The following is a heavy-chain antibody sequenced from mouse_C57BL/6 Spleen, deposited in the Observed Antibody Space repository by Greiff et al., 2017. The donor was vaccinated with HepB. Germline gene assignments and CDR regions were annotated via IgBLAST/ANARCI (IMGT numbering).Heavy chain of an antibody. V-gene: IGHV1-22*01. CDR3: ARGLLRSYYDYGGFDY. CDR2: INPNNGGT. Sequence: EVQLQQSGPELVKPGASVKMSCKASGYTFTDYNMHWVKQSHGKSLEWIGYINPNNGGTSYNQKFKGKATLTVNKSSSTTYMELRSLTSEESAVYYSARGLLRSYYDYGGFDYWGQGTTLTVSS. CDR1: GYTFTDYN. J-gene: IGHJ2*01. D-gene: IGHD2-4*01.